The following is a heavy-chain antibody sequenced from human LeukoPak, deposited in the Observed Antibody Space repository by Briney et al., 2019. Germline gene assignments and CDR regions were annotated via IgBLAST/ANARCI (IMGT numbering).Heavy chain of an antibody. J-gene: IGHJ5*02. Sequence: PGGSLRLSCVVSGFTFSSYNMHWVRQAPGKGLEWVSFISSGYTSIYYADSVKGRFAISRDNAKNSLYLQMNSLRAEDTAVYYCAREPGNDRWFDRWGQGTLVTVSS. CDR1: GFTFSSYN. CDR3: AREPGNDRWFDR. CDR2: ISSGYTSI. D-gene: IGHD1-1*01. V-gene: IGHV3-21*01.